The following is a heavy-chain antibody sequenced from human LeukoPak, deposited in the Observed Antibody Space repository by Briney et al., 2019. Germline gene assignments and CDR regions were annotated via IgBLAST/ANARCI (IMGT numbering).Heavy chain of an antibody. V-gene: IGHV3-30*18. J-gene: IGHJ4*02. CDR1: GFTFSSYG. CDR2: ISYDGSNK. D-gene: IGHD5-12*01. CDR3: AKDYGYSGYDYIDY. Sequence: GGSLRLSCAASGFTFSSYGMHWVRQAPGKGLEWVAVISYDGSNKYYADSVKGRFTISRDNSKNTLYLQMNSLRAEDTAVYYCAKDYGYSGYDYIDYWGQGTLVTVSS.